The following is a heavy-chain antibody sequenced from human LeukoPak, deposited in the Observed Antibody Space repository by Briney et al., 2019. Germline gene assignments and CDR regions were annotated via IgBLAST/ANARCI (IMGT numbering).Heavy chain of an antibody. J-gene: IGHJ6*04. Sequence: SETLSLTCAVYGGSFSGYYWSWIRQPPGKGLEWIGSIYHSGSTYYNPSLKSRVTISVDTSKNQFSLKLSSVTAADTAVYYCASSITMVRGPSVSYYGMDVWGKGTTVTVSS. CDR2: IYHSGST. V-gene: IGHV4-34*01. CDR3: ASSITMVRGPSVSYYGMDV. CDR1: GGSFSGYY. D-gene: IGHD3-10*01.